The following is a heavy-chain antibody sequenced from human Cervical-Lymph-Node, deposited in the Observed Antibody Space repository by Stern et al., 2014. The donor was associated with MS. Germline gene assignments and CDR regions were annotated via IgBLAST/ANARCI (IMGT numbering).Heavy chain of an antibody. CDR1: GFTFSSYG. CDR2: ISYYGSNK. Sequence: VQLVESGGGVVQPGRSLRLSCAASGFTFSSYGLHWGRPAPGKGLEGVAVISYYGSNKYYAYSVKGRVTISRDNSKNTLYLQMNSLRAEDTAVYYCAKERHGDYVFYYGMDVWGQGTTVTVSS. CDR3: AKERHGDYVFYYGMDV. D-gene: IGHD4-17*01. J-gene: IGHJ6*02. V-gene: IGHV3-30*18.